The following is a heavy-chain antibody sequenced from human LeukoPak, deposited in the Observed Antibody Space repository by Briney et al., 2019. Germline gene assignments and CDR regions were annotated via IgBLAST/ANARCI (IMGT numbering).Heavy chain of an antibody. CDR1: GFTFSTYG. D-gene: IGHD1-14*01. CDR2: ISSDSSII. Sequence: GGSLRLSCAASGFTFSTYGMNWVRQAPGKGLEWISYISSDSSIIYYADSVKGRFTISRDNAKNSLYLQMNSLRAEDTALYHCARDSPGYYRFHDYWGQGTLVTVSS. J-gene: IGHJ4*02. CDR3: ARDSPGYYRFHDY. V-gene: IGHV3-48*04.